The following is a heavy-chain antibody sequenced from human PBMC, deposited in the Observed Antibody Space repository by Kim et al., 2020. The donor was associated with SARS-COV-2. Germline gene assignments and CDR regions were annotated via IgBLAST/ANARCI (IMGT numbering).Heavy chain of an antibody. Sequence: SETLSLTCTVSGGSISSYYWSWIRQPPGKGLEWIGYIYYSGSTNYNPSLKSRVTISVDTSKNQFSLKLSSVTAADTAVYYCARVMPERGAFDIWGQGTMVTVSS. D-gene: IGHD2-2*01. V-gene: IGHV4-59*01. CDR2: IYYSGST. CDR3: ARVMPERGAFDI. J-gene: IGHJ3*02. CDR1: GGSISSYY.